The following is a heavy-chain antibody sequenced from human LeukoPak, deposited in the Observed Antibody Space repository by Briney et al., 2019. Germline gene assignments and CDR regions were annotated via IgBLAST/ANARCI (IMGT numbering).Heavy chain of an antibody. V-gene: IGHV4-59*01. D-gene: IGHD3-9*01. Sequence: PSETLSLTCTVSGGSISSYYWSWIRQPPGKGLEWIGYIYYSGSTNYNPSLKSRVTISVDTSKNQFSLKLSSVTAVDTAVYYCARDHTYYDILTGYSFGAFDIWGQGTMVTVSS. CDR2: IYYSGST. J-gene: IGHJ3*02. CDR3: ARDHTYYDILTGYSFGAFDI. CDR1: GGSISSYY.